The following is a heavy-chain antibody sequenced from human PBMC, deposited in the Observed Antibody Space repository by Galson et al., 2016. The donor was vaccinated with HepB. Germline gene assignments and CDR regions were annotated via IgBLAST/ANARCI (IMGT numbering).Heavy chain of an antibody. J-gene: IGHJ4*02. CDR3: ARSSHRGTYYDAH. V-gene: IGHV1-69*13. CDR2: IVPIFGTG. CDR1: GGTFSSYT. Sequence: SVKVSCKASGGTFSSYTISWVRQAPGQGLEWMGGIVPIFGTGNYARKFQGRVTITADESTSTAYMELSSLRSDDTAVYYCARSSHRGTYYDAHWGQGTLVTVSS. D-gene: IGHD1-26*01.